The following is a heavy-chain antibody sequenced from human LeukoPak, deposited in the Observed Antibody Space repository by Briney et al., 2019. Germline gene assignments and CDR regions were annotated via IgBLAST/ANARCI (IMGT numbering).Heavy chain of an antibody. V-gene: IGHV3-20*01. CDR2: INWNGGST. CDR1: GFTFDDYG. Sequence: PGGSLRLSCAASGFTFDDYGMSWVRQAPGKGPEWVSGINWNGGSTGYADSVKGRFTISRDNAKNSLYLQMNSLRAEDTALYHCARVGAPGAESESFDYWGQGTLVTVSS. J-gene: IGHJ4*02. CDR3: ARVGAPGAESESFDY. D-gene: IGHD4/OR15-4a*01.